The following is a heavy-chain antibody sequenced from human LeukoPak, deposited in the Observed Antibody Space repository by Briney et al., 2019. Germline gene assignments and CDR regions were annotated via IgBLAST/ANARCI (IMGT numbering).Heavy chain of an antibody. J-gene: IGHJ4*02. D-gene: IGHD5-18*01. Sequence: VGSLRLSCAAPGFTFSSYAMHWVRQAPGKGLDRVAVISYDGSNKYYADSVKGRFTISRDNSKNTLYLQMNSLRAEDTAVYYCAREFRKIQLSFDYWGQGTLVTVSS. CDR3: AREFRKIQLSFDY. V-gene: IGHV3-30-3*01. CDR2: ISYDGSNK. CDR1: GFTFSSYA.